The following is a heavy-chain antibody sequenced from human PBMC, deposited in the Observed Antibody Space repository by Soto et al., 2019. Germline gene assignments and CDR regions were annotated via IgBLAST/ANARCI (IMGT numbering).Heavy chain of an antibody. CDR2: MGYNGFT. J-gene: IGHJ6*02. CDR3: ARQGFGELHGLVDV. Sequence: QVQLQESGPGLVKPSETLSLTCTISGGPMNNYYCSWFRQPRGQGLEWIGYMGYNGFTRYNPSLTSRVAISLDTSKNQFSLNLSSVTAADTALYYCARQGFGELHGLVDVWGQGIKVTVSS. V-gene: IGHV4-59*08. CDR1: GGPMNNYY. D-gene: IGHD3-10*01.